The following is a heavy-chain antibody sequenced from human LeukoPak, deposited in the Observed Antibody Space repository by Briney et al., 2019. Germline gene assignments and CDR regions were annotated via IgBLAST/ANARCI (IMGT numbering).Heavy chain of an antibody. CDR3: AREASPPDAFDI. CDR1: GYTFTSYD. V-gene: IGHV1-8*03. Sequence: ASVKVSCKASGYTFTSYDINWVRQATGQGLEWMGWMNPNSGNTDYAQKFQGRVTITRNTSISTAYMELSSLRSEDTAVYYGAREASPPDAFDIWSQGTMVTVSS. CDR2: MNPNSGNT. J-gene: IGHJ3*02.